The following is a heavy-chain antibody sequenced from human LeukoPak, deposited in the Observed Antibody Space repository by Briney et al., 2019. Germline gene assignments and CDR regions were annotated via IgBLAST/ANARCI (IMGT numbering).Heavy chain of an antibody. CDR1: GYSFTNYW. CDR2: IYPGDSDT. V-gene: IGHV5-51*01. J-gene: IGHJ5*02. D-gene: IGHD3-22*01. Sequence: ASLQISINGSGYSFTNYWIAWVRQLPGKGLECMGSIYPGDSDTIYSPSFQGQVTMSADKSISTAYLQWSSLKASDTAMYYCARDSSGYLYNWFDPWGQGTLVTVSS. CDR3: ARDSSGYLYNWFDP.